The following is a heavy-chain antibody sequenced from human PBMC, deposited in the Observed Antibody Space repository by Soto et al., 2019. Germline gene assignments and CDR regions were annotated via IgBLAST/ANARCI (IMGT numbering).Heavy chain of an antibody. V-gene: IGHV1-69*13. CDR3: ARGGEWEVESSGIYWYFDL. J-gene: IGHJ2*01. D-gene: IGHD1-26*01. Sequence: GASVKVSCKASGGTFSSYAISWVRQAPGQGLEWMGGIIPIFGTANYAQKFQGRVTITADESTSTAYMELSSLRSEDTAVYYCARGGEWEVESSGIYWYFDLWGRGTLVTVYS. CDR2: IIPIFGTA. CDR1: GGTFSSYA.